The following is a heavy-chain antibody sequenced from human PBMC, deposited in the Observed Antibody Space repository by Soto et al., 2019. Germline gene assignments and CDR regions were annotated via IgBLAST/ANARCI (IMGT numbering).Heavy chain of an antibody. J-gene: IGHJ6*02. CDR1: GFTFSSYS. CDR3: ASDATAMVSPFTS. CDR2: ISSSSRTK. V-gene: IGHV3-48*02. D-gene: IGHD5-18*01. Sequence: GGSLRLSCAASGFTFSSYSMNWVRQAPGKGLEWVSYISSSSRTKNYADSVKGRFTISRDNAKNSLYLQMNSLRDEDTAVYYCASDATAMVSPFTSWGQGTTVTVSS.